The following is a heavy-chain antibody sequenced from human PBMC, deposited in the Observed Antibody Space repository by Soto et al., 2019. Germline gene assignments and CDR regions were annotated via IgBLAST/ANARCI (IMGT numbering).Heavy chain of an antibody. CDR3: AKDRSYVWDFWSGYRHFDY. J-gene: IGHJ4*02. CDR2: ISYDGSNK. V-gene: IGHV3-30*18. Sequence: GGSLRLSCAASGFTFSSYGMHWVRQAPGKGLEWVAVISYDGSNKYYADSVKGRFTISRDNSKNTLYLQMNSLRAEDTAVYYCAKDRSYVWDFWSGYRHFDYWGQGTLVTVSS. CDR1: GFTFSSYG. D-gene: IGHD3-3*01.